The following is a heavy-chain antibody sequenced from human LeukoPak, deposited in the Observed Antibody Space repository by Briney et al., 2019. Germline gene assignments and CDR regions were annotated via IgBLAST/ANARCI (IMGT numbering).Heavy chain of an antibody. CDR3: ARVAGDYDILTGYTYFDY. CDR1: GGSISSYY. J-gene: IGHJ4*02. Sequence: PSETLSLTCTVSGGSISSYYWSWIRQPPGKGLEGIGYIYYSGSTNYNPSLESRVTISVDTSKNQFSLKLSSVTAADTAVYYCARVAGDYDILTGYTYFDYWGQGTLVTVSS. D-gene: IGHD3-9*01. V-gene: IGHV4-59*01. CDR2: IYYSGST.